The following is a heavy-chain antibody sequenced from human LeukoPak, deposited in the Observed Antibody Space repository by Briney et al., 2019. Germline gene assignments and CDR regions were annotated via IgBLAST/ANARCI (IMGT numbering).Heavy chain of an antibody. CDR1: GFNFSDFY. D-gene: IGHD2-2*01. V-gene: IGHV3-11*01. Sequence: PGGSLRLSRAASGFNFSDFYMNWIRQAPGKGLEWLSSISLSGGTITYAASVKGRVTVSRDNAKSSVFLQMHSLRADDTAVYNCAREASCSSTTCYFAYWGQGTLVTVSS. CDR2: ISLSGGTI. CDR3: AREASCSSTTCYFAY. J-gene: IGHJ4*02.